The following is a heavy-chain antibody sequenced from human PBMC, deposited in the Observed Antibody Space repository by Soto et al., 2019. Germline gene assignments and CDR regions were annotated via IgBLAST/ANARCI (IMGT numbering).Heavy chain of an antibody. V-gene: IGHV4-31*03. J-gene: IGHJ5*02. CDR1: GGSISSSGYY. Sequence: QVQLQESGPGLVKPSQTLSLTCTVSGGSISSSGYYWSWIRQHPGKGLEWIGYIYDSGSTYYNPALKGRVTITVDTAKTQCSQTLSSVTAAGTAVYYWAREAGGGYDLRWFDPWGQGTLVTVSS. CDR3: AREAGGGYDLRWFDP. D-gene: IGHD5-12*01. CDR2: IYDSGST.